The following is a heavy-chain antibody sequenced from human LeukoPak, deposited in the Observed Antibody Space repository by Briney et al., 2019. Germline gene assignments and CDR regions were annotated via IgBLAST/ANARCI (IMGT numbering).Heavy chain of an antibody. CDR3: ASAHRFGELSRFTY. V-gene: IGHV4-59*08. D-gene: IGHD3-10*01. CDR1: GGSIINYH. Sequence: SGPTLVKPSETLSLTCTVSGGSIINYHWSWIRQPPGKGLEWIGYMYYTGSTNYNPSLKSRVTISVDTPKNQFSLKLSSVTAADTAVYYCASAHRFGELSRFTYWGQGTLVTVSS. CDR2: MYYTGST. J-gene: IGHJ4*02.